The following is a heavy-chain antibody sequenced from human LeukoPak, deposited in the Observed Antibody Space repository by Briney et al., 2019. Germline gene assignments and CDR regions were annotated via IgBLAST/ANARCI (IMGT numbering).Heavy chain of an antibody. D-gene: IGHD1-26*01. CDR1: GYTFTGYY. CDR2: INPNTGGT. J-gene: IGHJ4*02. CDR3: ARDRGGTYYVPIN. V-gene: IGHV1-2*06. Sequence: ASVKVSCKASGYTFTGYYIHWVRQAPGQGLEWMGRINPNTGGTYYAQKFQDRVTMTRDTSITTAYMDLSRLRSDDAAVYCCARDRGGTYYVPINWGQGTLVTVSS.